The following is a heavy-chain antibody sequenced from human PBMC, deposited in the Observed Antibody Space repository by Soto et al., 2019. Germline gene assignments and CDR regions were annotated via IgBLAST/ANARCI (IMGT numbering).Heavy chain of an antibody. D-gene: IGHD2-15*01. V-gene: IGHV1-69*04. J-gene: IGHJ4*02. Sequence: ASVKVSCKASGGTFSRYTISWVRQAPGQGLEWMGRIIPMLGIANYAEKFQGRVTITADKSTSTAYMELSSLRSEDTAVYYYARDNPLGYCSGGSCYDGYWGQGTLVTVSS. CDR3: ARDNPLGYCSGGSCYDGY. CDR2: IIPMLGIA. CDR1: GGTFSRYT.